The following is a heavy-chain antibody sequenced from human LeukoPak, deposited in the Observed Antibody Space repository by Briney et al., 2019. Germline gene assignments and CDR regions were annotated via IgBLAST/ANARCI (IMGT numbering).Heavy chain of an antibody. Sequence: SVKVSCKASGGTFSSYAISWVRQAPGQGLEWLGRIIPIFGTANYAQKFQGRVTITTDESTSTAYMELSSLRSEDTAVYYCARPLRSGYYYNAFDIWGQGTMVTVSS. J-gene: IGHJ3*02. D-gene: IGHD3-22*01. V-gene: IGHV1-69*05. CDR3: ARPLRSGYYYNAFDI. CDR1: GGTFSSYA. CDR2: IIPIFGTA.